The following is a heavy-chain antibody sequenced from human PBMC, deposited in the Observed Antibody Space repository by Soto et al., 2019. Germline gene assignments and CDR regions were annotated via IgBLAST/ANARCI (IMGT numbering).Heavy chain of an antibody. CDR2: TSYRSKWYN. V-gene: IGHV6-1*01. J-gene: IGHJ1*01. D-gene: IGHD3-22*01. Sequence: QTLSLTCDISGDSVSSNSAAWNWIKQSPSRGLEWLGRTSYRSKWYNDYAVSVKSRITINPDTSKNQFSLQLNSVTPEDTALYYCARVVYYDSSGYSEYFQHWGQGTLVTVSS. CDR1: GDSVSSNSAA. CDR3: ARVVYYDSSGYSEYFQH.